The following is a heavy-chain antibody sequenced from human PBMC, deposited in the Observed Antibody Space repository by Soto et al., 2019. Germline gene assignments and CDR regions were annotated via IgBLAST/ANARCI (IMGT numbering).Heavy chain of an antibody. CDR3: ARGDYYDSSGYYYTYYGMDV. Sequence: PGGSLRLSCAASGFTFSSHWMHWVRQAPGEGLVWVSRINTDGSSTNYADSVKGRFTISRDNSKNTLYLQMNSLRAEDTAVYYCARGDYYDSSGYYYTYYGMDVWGQGTTVTVSS. V-gene: IGHV3-74*01. J-gene: IGHJ6*02. D-gene: IGHD3-22*01. CDR2: INTDGSST. CDR1: GFTFSSHW.